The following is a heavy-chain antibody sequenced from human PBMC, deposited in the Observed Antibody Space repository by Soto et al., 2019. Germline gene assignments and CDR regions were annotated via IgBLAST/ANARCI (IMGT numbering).Heavy chain of an antibody. J-gene: IGHJ6*02. CDR2: VYYSGST. CDR3: ARDVRFLQWLNGVDF. Sequence: SETLSLTCTVSGGSISNYYWSWIRQPPGKRLEWIGYVYYSGSTNYNPSLKSRLTISVDTAKNQFSLKLRSVTAADTAVYYCARDVRFLQWLNGVDFWGQGTTVT. D-gene: IGHD3-3*01. CDR1: GGSISNYY. V-gene: IGHV4-59*01.